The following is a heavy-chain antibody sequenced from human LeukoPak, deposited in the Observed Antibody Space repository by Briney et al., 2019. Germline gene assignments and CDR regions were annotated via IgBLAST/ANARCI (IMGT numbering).Heavy chain of an antibody. Sequence: GGSLRLSCAASGFTFSSYWMSWVRQAPGKGLEWVANIKQDGSEKYYVDSVKGRFTISKDNAKNSLYLQMNSLRVEDTAVHYCARVVFPSRVSDYWGQGTLVTVSS. CDR1: GFTFSSYW. CDR2: IKQDGSEK. D-gene: IGHD2-21*01. J-gene: IGHJ4*02. V-gene: IGHV3-7*01. CDR3: ARVVFPSRVSDY.